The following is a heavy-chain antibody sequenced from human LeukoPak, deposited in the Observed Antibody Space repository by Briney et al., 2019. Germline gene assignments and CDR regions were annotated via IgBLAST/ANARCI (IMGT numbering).Heavy chain of an antibody. CDR3: ARRRTGTTHNWFGP. CDR1: GGSISISTHY. CDR2: FYTSANT. V-gene: IGHV4-4*09. Sequence: SETLSLPCTVSGGSISISTHYWSWIRQPPGRGLEWIGNFYTSANTIYNPSLQSRVTISVDTSKNEFSLRLTSVTAADTAVYYCARRRTGTTHNWFGPWGQGTLVSVSS. D-gene: IGHD1-1*01. J-gene: IGHJ5*02.